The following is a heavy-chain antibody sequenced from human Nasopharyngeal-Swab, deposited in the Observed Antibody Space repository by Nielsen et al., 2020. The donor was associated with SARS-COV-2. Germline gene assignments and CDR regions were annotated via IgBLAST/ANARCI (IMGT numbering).Heavy chain of an antibody. CDR2: INWNGGST. CDR3: ARGRFLEWLLWDY. Sequence: GESLKISCAASGFPFYYYGMSLVRQAPGKGLEWVSGINWNGGSTGYADSVKGRFTLSRDNAKNSLYLQMNSLRAEDTALYHCARGRFLEWLLWDYWGQGTLVTVSS. J-gene: IGHJ4*02. CDR1: GFPFYYYG. V-gene: IGHV3-20*01. D-gene: IGHD3-3*01.